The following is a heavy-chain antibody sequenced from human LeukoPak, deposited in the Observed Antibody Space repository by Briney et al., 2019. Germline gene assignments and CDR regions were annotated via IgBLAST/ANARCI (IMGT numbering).Heavy chain of an antibody. V-gene: IGHV4-34*01. CDR2: INHSGST. J-gene: IGHJ4*02. CDR3: AGGTPPGGYVWRRYRPYFDY. D-gene: IGHD3-16*02. CDR1: GGSFSGYY. Sequence: PSETLSLTCAVYGGSFSGYYWSWIRQPPGKGLEWIGEINHSGSTNYNPSLKSRVTISVDTSKNQFSLKLSSVTAADTAVYYCAGGTPPGGYVWRRYRPYFDYWGQGTLVTVSS.